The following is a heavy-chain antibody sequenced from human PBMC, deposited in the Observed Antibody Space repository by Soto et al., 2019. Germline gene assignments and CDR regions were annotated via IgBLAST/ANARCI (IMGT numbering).Heavy chain of an antibody. V-gene: IGHV3-21*01. J-gene: IGHJ6*02. CDR1: GFTFSNYS. Sequence: GGSLRLSCVGSGFTFSNYSINWVRQAPGKGLEWVSSISSRSDIYYADSVKGRFTISRDNAKNSMSLQMNSLRAEDTAVYYCAREYTAWPLAYGLDVWGQGPTFTVSS. CDR2: ISSRSDI. CDR3: AREYTAWPLAYGLDV. D-gene: IGHD2-2*02.